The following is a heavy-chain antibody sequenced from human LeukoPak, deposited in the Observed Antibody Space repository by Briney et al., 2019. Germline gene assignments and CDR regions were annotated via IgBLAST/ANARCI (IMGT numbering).Heavy chain of an antibody. CDR1: VGSTGSFY. Sequence: SQTQSLTRSISVGSTGSFYWSCIRKPPGRDLEFIRDVFEPESLDDSASETDFENTNYNPSLKHRLTISLDTSKKQVSLNLRTVTTADTAVYFCARGVTSFFDRWGQGALVAVSS. J-gene: IGHJ4*02. D-gene: IGHD2-21*02. CDR3: ARGVTSFFDR. V-gene: IGHV4-59*01. CDR2: VFEPESLDDSASETDFENT.